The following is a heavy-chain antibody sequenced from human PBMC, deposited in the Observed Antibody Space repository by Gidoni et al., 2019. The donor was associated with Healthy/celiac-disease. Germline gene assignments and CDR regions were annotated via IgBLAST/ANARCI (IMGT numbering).Heavy chain of an antibody. CDR2: IYYSGST. D-gene: IGHD3-22*01. V-gene: IGHV4-31*03. CDR1: GGSISSGGYY. CDR3: ARSSYYDSSGYYARHFQH. J-gene: IGHJ1*01. Sequence: QVQLQESGPGLVKPSQTLSLTCTVSGGSISSGGYYWSWIRQHPGKGLEWIVYIYYSGSTYYNPSCKSRVTISVDTSKNQFSLKLSSVTAADTAVYYCARSSYYDSSGYYARHFQHWGQGTLVTVSS.